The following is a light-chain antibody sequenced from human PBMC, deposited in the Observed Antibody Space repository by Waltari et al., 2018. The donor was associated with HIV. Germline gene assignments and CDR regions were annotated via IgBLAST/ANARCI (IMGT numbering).Light chain of an antibody. CDR2: SAS. CDR3: QQSHTTPFT. V-gene: IGKV1-39*01. CDR1: QNIKSD. Sequence: DIQMTQSPSSLSASPGDTINITCRTSQNIKSDLNWYQQKPGTIPKLLVYSASGVQSGVPPRISGSGSATDFTLTIDSLQPDESASYFCQQSHTTPFTFGGGTTVEVK. J-gene: IGKJ4*01.